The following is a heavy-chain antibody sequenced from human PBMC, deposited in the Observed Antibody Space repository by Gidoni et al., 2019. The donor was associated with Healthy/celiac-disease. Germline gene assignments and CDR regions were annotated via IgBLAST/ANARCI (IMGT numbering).Heavy chain of an antibody. J-gene: IGHJ6*02. Sequence: EVQLVESGGGFVQPGGSLKLSCAAFGFTFSGPAMHWVRQAAVKGLDGVGRNRSKANSYETEYAASVKGRLTISRDDSKNTAYLQMNSLKTEDTAVYYCTRRGDFDWLSPDYYYYGMDVWGQGTTVTVSS. CDR1: GFTFSGPA. D-gene: IGHD3-9*01. CDR3: TRRGDFDWLSPDYYYYGMDV. CDR2: NRSKANSYET. V-gene: IGHV3-73*02.